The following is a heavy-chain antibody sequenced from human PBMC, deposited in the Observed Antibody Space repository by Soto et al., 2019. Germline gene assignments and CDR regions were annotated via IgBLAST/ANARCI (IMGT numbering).Heavy chain of an antibody. V-gene: IGHV3-33*01. CDR3: ARDGGYDRSGLPF. D-gene: IGHD3-22*01. CDR1: GFTFSSYG. Sequence: PGGSLRLSCAASGFTFSSYGMHWVRQAPGKGLEWVAVIWFDGSNKYYVDSVKGRFTISRDNSKNTLYLQMNSLRAEDTAVYYCARDGGYDRSGLPFWGQGTMVTVSS. J-gene: IGHJ3*01. CDR2: IWFDGSNK.